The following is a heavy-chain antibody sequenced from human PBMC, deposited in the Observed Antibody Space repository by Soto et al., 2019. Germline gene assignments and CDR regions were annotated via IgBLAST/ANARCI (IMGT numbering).Heavy chain of an antibody. J-gene: IGHJ6*03. CDR2: ISANNGDT. D-gene: IGHD3-10*01. CDR3: AIMVRGSNIDCYHYMDV. CDR1: GYTFTNHG. Sequence: QVQLVQSGAEVKKPGASVQVSCKASGYTFTNHGISWVRQAPGQGLEWLGWISANNGDTNYAQKFQGRVTVTTDTSTSTGYMELRSLRSADTAVDYSAIMVRGSNIDCYHYMDVWGKGTTVTVSS. V-gene: IGHV1-18*01.